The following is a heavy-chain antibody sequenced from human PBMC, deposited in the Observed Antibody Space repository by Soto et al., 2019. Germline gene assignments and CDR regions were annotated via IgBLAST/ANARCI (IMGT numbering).Heavy chain of an antibody. J-gene: IGHJ4*02. CDR2: IYYSGST. CDR3: ARRWGDYFDY. V-gene: IGHV4-59*08. D-gene: IGHD3-16*01. Sequence: QVQLQESGPGLVKPSETLSLTCTVSGGSISSYYWSWIRQPPGKGLEWIGYIYYSGSTNYNPSLKSRVTISVDTSKNQFSLKPSLKLSSATAADTAVYYCARRWGDYFDYWGQGTLVTVSS. CDR1: GGSISSYY.